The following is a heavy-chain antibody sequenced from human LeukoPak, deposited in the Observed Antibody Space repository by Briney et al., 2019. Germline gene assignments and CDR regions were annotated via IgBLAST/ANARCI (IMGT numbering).Heavy chain of an antibody. Sequence: GGSLRLSCEASGFTFSSYNMNWVRQAPGKGLEWVSYISGSSTTIYDADSVKGRFTISRDNAKNSLFLQMSSLRAEDTAVYYCASAPNYGHFDSWGQGTLVTVSS. J-gene: IGHJ4*02. CDR1: GFTFSSYN. V-gene: IGHV3-48*04. CDR3: ASAPNYGHFDS. CDR2: ISGSSTTI. D-gene: IGHD3-10*01.